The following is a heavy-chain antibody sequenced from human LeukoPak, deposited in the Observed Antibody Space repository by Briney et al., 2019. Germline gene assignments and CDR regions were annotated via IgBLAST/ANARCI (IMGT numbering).Heavy chain of an antibody. D-gene: IGHD5-24*01. CDR2: IKEDGSEQ. CDR1: GFTFSSYW. CDR3: AKYRLIWLPAPVFDN. Sequence: GGSLRLSCAASGFTFSSYWMSWVRQAPGKGLEWVANIKEDGSEQNYVDSVKGRFTSSRDNAKNSLYLQMNSLRAEDTAVYYCAKYRLIWLPAPVFDNWGQGTLVTVSS. V-gene: IGHV3-7*01. J-gene: IGHJ4*02.